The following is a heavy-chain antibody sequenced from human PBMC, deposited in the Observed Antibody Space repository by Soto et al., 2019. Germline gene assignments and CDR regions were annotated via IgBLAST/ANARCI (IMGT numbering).Heavy chain of an antibody. D-gene: IGHD1-26*01. CDR1: GGSIRSYY. CDR3: ARGLISGSHYSGGWYYFDS. V-gene: IGHV4-59*08. Sequence: PSETLSLTCTVSGGSIRSYYWSWIRQSPGKGLEWIGSIFYSGSTNYNPSLKSQVTISVDTSKSQFTLNLNSVTAADTAVYYCARGLISGSHYSGGWYYFDSWGQGTQVTVSS. J-gene: IGHJ4*02. CDR2: IFYSGST.